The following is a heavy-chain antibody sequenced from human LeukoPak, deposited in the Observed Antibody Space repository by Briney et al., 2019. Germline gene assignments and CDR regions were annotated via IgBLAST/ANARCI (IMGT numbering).Heavy chain of an antibody. V-gene: IGHV4-39*01. CDR1: GGSISSSSYY. Sequence: SETLSLTCTVSGGSISSSSYYWGWIRQPPGKGLELIGRIYYSGSTYYNPSLKSRVPISVDTSKNQFSLKLSSVTAADTAVYYCARQDSGYYYVLWGQGTLVTVSS. CDR3: ARQDSGYYYVL. J-gene: IGHJ4*02. CDR2: IYYSGST. D-gene: IGHD3-22*01.